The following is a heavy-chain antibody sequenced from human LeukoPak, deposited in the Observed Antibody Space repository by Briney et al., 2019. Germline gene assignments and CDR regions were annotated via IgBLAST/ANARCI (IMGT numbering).Heavy chain of an antibody. Sequence: GGSLRLSCAASGFPFGNEAMGWVRQAPGKGLEWVAFIRYDGSNKYYADSVKGRFTISRDNSKNTLFLQMGSPRAEDMAVYYCARDGHYDFWSGYFLEYWGQGTLVTVSS. CDR3: ARDGHYDFWSGYFLEY. V-gene: IGHV3-30*02. D-gene: IGHD3-3*01. J-gene: IGHJ4*02. CDR2: IRYDGSNK. CDR1: GFPFGNEA.